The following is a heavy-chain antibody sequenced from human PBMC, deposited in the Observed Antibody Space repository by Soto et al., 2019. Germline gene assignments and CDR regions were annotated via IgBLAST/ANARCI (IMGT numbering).Heavy chain of an antibody. D-gene: IGHD3-10*01. CDR2: IIPIFGTA. V-gene: IGHV1-69*12. J-gene: IGHJ6*02. CDR3: GTMVRGVIISYYYYYGMDV. CDR1: GGTFSSYA. Sequence: QVQLVQSGAEVKKPGSSVKVSCKASGGTFSSYAISWVRQAPGQGLEWMGGIIPIFGTANYAQKFQGRVTITADESTSTAYMELSSLRSEDTAVYYCGTMVRGVIISYYYYYGMDVWGQGTPVTVSS.